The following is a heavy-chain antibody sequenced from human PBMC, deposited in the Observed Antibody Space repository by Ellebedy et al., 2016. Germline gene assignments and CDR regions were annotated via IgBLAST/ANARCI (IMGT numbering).Heavy chain of an antibody. Sequence: GESLKISCAASGFTFSDFAMSWVRQAPGKGLEWVAVISYDGSKKYYADSVKGRFTISRDNSKNTLYLQMNSLRAEDTAVYYCAKRADYGRNGVDYWGQGTLVTVSS. J-gene: IGHJ4*02. CDR1: GFTFSDFA. CDR2: ISYDGSKK. V-gene: IGHV3-30*18. D-gene: IGHD4-17*01. CDR3: AKRADYGRNGVDY.